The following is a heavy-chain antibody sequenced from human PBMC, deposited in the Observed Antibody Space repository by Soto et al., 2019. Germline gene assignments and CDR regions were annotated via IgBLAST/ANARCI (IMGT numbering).Heavy chain of an antibody. CDR3: AREGTLITVTTLGY. D-gene: IGHD4-17*01. CDR1: GFTFSSYG. Sequence: QVQLVESGGGVVQPGRSLRLSCAASGFTFSSYGMHWVRQAPGKGLEWVAVIWYDGSNKYYADSVKGRFTISRDNSKNTLYLQMNCLRGGDTAVYYCAREGTLITVTTLGYWGQGTLVTVSS. V-gene: IGHV3-33*01. J-gene: IGHJ4*02. CDR2: IWYDGSNK.